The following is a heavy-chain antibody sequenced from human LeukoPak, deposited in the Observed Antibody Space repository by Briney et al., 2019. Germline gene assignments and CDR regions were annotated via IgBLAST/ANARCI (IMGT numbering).Heavy chain of an antibody. D-gene: IGHD1-26*01. CDR1: GGSISSSAYY. J-gene: IGHJ5*02. V-gene: IGHV4-39*01. Sequence: SETLSLTCTVSGGSISSSAYYWGWIRQPPGKGLEWIGSLYYSGSTYYNPSLKSRVTISVDTSKKQFSLKLTSVTAADTAVYYCARQGGSPDWFDPWGQGTLVTVSS. CDR2: LYYSGST. CDR3: ARQGGSPDWFDP.